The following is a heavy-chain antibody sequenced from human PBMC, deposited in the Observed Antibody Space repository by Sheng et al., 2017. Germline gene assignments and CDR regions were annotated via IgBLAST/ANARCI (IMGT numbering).Heavy chain of an antibody. D-gene: IGHD2-2*01. CDR3: AKASEILWLHHLLCCYFDY. CDR1: GFTFDDYA. V-gene: IGHV3-9*03. Sequence: EVQLVESGGGLVQPGRSLRLSCAASGFTFDDYAIHWVRQGKGLEWVSGISWNSGSIGYADSVKGRFTISRDNAKNSLYLQMNSLRAEDMALSYCAKASEILWLHHLLCCYFDYWGQGTLVTVSS. J-gene: IGHJ4*02. CDR2: ISWNSGSI.